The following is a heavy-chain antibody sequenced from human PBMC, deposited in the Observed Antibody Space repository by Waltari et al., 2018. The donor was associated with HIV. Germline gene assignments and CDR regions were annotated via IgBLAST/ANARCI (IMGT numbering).Heavy chain of an antibody. J-gene: IGHJ3*02. CDR3: ARDLVEGFYYDSSGYYFDAFDI. CDR2: NSSSSNYV. CDR1: GFTFSSYS. Sequence: EVQLVESGGGLVKPGGSLRLSCAASGFTFSSYSMNWVRQAPGKGLEWIASNSSSSNYVNYADSLKGRFTIARDNGKNSLYLQRNSLRAEDTAVYYCARDLVEGFYYDSSGYYFDAFDIWGQGTMVTVSS. D-gene: IGHD3-22*01. V-gene: IGHV3-21*01.